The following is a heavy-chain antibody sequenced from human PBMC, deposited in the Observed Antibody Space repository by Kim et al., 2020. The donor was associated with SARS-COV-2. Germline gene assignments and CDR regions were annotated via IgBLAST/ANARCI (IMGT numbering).Heavy chain of an antibody. Sequence: GGSLRLSCAASGFTVSSNYMSWVRQAPGKGLEWVSVIYSGGSTYYADSVKGRFTISRDNSKNTLYLQMNSLRAEDTAVYYCAREWEQNYFDYWGQGTLVTVSS. CDR1: GFTVSSNY. J-gene: IGHJ4*02. CDR2: IYSGGST. CDR3: AREWEQNYFDY. V-gene: IGHV3-66*01. D-gene: IGHD1-26*01.